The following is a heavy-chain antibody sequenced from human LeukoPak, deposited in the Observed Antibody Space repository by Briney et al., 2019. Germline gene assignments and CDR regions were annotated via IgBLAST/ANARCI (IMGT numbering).Heavy chain of an antibody. J-gene: IGHJ4*02. D-gene: IGHD3-3*01. Sequence: GASVKLSCKASGFTFTGYYMHWVRQAPGQGLEWMGCINPNSGGTNYAHKVQGRVTMTRDTSISTAYMELNRLRSDDTAVYYCASDILEWLLDYWGQGTLVTVSS. CDR1: GFTFTGYY. V-gene: IGHV1-2*02. CDR2: INPNSGGT. CDR3: ASDILEWLLDY.